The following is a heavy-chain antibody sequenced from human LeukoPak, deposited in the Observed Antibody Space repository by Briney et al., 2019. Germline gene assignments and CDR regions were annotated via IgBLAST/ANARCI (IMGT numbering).Heavy chain of an antibody. D-gene: IGHD6-19*01. CDR1: GFTFSSYW. J-gene: IGHJ4*02. CDR2: IKQDGSEK. Sequence: GGSLRLSCVASGFTFSSYWMSWVRQAPGKGLEWVANIKQDGSEKYYVDSVKGRFTISRDNAKNSLYLQMNSLRAEDTAVYYCARRGWSGPYYFDYWGQGTLVTVSS. V-gene: IGHV3-7*01. CDR3: ARRGWSGPYYFDY.